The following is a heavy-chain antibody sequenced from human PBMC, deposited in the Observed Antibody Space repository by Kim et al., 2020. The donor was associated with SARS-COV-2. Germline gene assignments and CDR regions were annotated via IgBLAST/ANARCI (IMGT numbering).Heavy chain of an antibody. Sequence: YSADSMKGLFTISRDNSQNTLYLQLNSLRAEDTAVYYCAKDQGQSYFDYWGQGTLVTVSS. D-gene: IGHD4-4*01. V-gene: IGHV3-23*03. J-gene: IGHJ4*02. CDR3: AKDQGQSYFDY.